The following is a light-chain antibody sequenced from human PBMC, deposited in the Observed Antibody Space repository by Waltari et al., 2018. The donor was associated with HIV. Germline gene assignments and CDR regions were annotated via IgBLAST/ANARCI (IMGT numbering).Light chain of an antibody. CDR1: KIEAKI. CDR3: QVWDKENDHECVF. V-gene: IGLV3-21*02. CDR2: ANV. J-gene: IGLJ2*01. Sequence: YVLTQPPSVSVAPGSTATITCGGEKIEAKIVHWYRQRPGQAPTLVIYANVKRPAEIPERFSASNSGDTATLAISRVETGDEADFYCQVWDKENDHECVFFGGGTQLVVL.